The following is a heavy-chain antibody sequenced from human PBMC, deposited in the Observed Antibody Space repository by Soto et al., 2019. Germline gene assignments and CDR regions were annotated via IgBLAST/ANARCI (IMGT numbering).Heavy chain of an antibody. CDR2: VYPGDSDT. J-gene: IGHJ4*02. CDR1: GYSFTSYW. V-gene: IGHV5-51*01. Sequence: PGESLKISCKGSGYSFTSYWIGWVRQMPGKGLEWMGIVYPGDSDTRYSPSFQGQVTISADKSISTAYLQWSSLKASDTAMYYCARAVEMATTTGDYWGQGTLVTVSS. CDR3: ARAVEMATTTGDY. D-gene: IGHD5-12*01.